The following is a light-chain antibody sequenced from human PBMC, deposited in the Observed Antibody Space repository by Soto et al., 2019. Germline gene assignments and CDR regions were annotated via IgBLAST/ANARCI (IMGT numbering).Light chain of an antibody. CDR1: SSDVGGYNY. Sequence: QSALTQPASVSGSPGQSITISCTGTSSDVGGYNYVSWYQQHPGKAPKLMIYEVSNRPSGVSNRFSGSKSGNTVSLTISGLQAEDEADYYCSSYTSSSTPYVFGTGTKLTVL. CDR2: EVS. J-gene: IGLJ1*01. V-gene: IGLV2-14*01. CDR3: SSYTSSSTPYV.